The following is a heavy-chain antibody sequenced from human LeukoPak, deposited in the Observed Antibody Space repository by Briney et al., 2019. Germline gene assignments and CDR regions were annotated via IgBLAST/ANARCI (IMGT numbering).Heavy chain of an antibody. CDR3: GGVALDTSMIHY. V-gene: IGHV3-48*03. CDR1: GFTFSDYE. CDR2: ISSSGNTI. D-gene: IGHD5-18*01. Sequence: PGGSLRLSCAASGFTFSDYEMNWVRQAPGKGLEWVSYISSSGNTIFYADSVKGRFTISRDDAENSLYLQMNSLRVEDTAVYYCGGVALDTSMIHYWGQGTLVTVSS. J-gene: IGHJ4*02.